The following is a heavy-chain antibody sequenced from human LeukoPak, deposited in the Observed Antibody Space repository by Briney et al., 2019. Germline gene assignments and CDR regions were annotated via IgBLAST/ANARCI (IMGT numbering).Heavy chain of an antibody. CDR1: GGSISTSNW. D-gene: IGHD3-10*01. CDR2: IYHSGST. Sequence: SETLSLTCAVSGGSISTSNWWSWVRQPPGKGLEWIGEIYHSGSTNYNPSNPSLKSRVTISVDNSKNEFSLRLSSVTAADTAVYYCARTVLWFGALDAFDIWGRGTMVTVSS. J-gene: IGHJ3*02. V-gene: IGHV4-4*02. CDR3: ARTVLWFGALDAFDI.